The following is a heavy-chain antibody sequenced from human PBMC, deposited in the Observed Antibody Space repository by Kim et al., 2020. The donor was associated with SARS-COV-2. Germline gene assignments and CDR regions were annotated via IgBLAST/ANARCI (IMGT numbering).Heavy chain of an antibody. V-gene: IGHV4-34*01. J-gene: IGHJ6*04. D-gene: IGHD2-15*01. Sequence: SETLSLTCAVYGGSFSGYYWSWIRQPPGKGLEWIGEINHSGSTNYNPSLKSRVTISVDTSKNQFSLKLSSVTAADTAVYYCARGVIRKSGGSPYLGYYYGMDVWGKGTTVTVSS. CDR2: INHSGST. CDR3: ARGVIRKSGGSPYLGYYYGMDV. CDR1: GGSFSGYY.